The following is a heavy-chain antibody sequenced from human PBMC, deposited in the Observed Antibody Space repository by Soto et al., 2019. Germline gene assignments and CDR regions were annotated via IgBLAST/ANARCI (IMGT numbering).Heavy chain of an antibody. Sequence: PGGSLRLSCAASGFTFSSYGMHWVRQAPGKGLEWVAVIWYDGSNKYYADSVKGQFTISRDNSKNTLYLQMNSLRAEDTAVYYCARDRRHYDFWGGYWHRYYYYGMDVWGQGTTVTVSS. CDR3: ARDRRHYDFWGGYWHRYYYYGMDV. J-gene: IGHJ6*02. CDR2: IWYDGSNK. CDR1: GFTFSSYG. V-gene: IGHV3-33*01. D-gene: IGHD3-3*01.